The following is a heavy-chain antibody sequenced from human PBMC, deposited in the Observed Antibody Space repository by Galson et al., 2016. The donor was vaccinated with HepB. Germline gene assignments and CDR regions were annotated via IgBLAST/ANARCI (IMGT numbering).Heavy chain of an antibody. J-gene: IGHJ6*03. CDR2: IYHTGST. CDR3: ARSLPHYFSYFYYMDV. Sequence: LSLTCAVSGGSIGTVSYSWTWIRQPPGKGLEWIGYIYHTGSTYYNLSLRSRVTMSEDSSRNQFSLKLKSVTAADTAVYYCARSLPHYFSYFYYMDVWGKGTTVTVSS. D-gene: IGHD3-3*01. CDR1: GGSIGTVSYS. V-gene: IGHV4-30-2*02.